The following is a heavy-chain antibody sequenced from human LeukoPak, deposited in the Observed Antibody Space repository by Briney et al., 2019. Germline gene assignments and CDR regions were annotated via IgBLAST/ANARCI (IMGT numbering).Heavy chain of an antibody. D-gene: IGHD6-19*01. CDR2: MNPNSGNT. Sequence: GASVKVSCKASGYTFPSYDINWVRQATGQGLEWMGWMNPNSGNTGSAQKFQDRVTMTSNTSISTAYMELSSLRSDDTAVYYCGRVAAVPGVWNDAFDIWGQGTMVTVSS. V-gene: IGHV1-8*01. CDR1: GYTFPSYD. J-gene: IGHJ3*02. CDR3: GRVAAVPGVWNDAFDI.